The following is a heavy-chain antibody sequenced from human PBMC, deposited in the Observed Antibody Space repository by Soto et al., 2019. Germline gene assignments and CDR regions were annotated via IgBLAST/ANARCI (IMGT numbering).Heavy chain of an antibody. Sequence: GSLRLSCAASGFSFSGYAMSWVRQAPGKGLEWVSTITASGGRTDYPDSVKGRFTVSRDNSRNTVYLQMNILRAEDTAIYYCAKDRTSGSSFSDYWGQGTLVTVSS. CDR2: ITASGGRT. CDR3: AKDRTSGSSFSDY. J-gene: IGHJ4*02. V-gene: IGHV3-23*01. D-gene: IGHD1-26*01. CDR1: GFSFSGYA.